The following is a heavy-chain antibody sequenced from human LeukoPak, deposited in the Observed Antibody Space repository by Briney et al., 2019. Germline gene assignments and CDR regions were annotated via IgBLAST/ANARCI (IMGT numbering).Heavy chain of an antibody. D-gene: IGHD3-10*01. CDR1: AFTFSSYS. CDR2: ISSSSSYI. J-gene: IGHJ4*02. V-gene: IGHV3-21*01. CDR3: ARDSYYYGSGSYWIDY. Sequence: GGSLRLSCAASAFTFSSYSMNWVRQVPGKGLEWVSSISSSSSYIYYADSVEGRFTISRDNAENSLYLQMNSLRAEDTAVYYCARDSYYYGSGSYWIDYWGQGTLVTVSS.